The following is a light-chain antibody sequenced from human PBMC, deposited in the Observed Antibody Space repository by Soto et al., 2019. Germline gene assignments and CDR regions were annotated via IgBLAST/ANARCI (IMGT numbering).Light chain of an antibody. CDR3: QQYHNDWT. CDR1: ESIDNW. CDR2: AAS. J-gene: IGKJ1*01. Sequence: DIRMTQSPSTLSASAGDTVTITCRASESIDNWLAWYKQKPGKAPKLLLFAASTLVGGVPSRLSGRGSGTEFTLTISSMKADDFATYYCQQYHNDWTFGQGTKVDIK. V-gene: IGKV1-5*01.